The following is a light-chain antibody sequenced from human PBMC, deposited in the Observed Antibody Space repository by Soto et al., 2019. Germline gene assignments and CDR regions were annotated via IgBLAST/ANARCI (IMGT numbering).Light chain of an antibody. CDR2: GAS. CDR1: ESVSNN. CDR3: QQYNKRPIT. J-gene: IGKJ4*01. Sequence: EIVLTQSPATLSVSQGERATLSCRASESVSNNLAWYQQKPGQAPRLLIYGASARATGIPARFSGSGSGTEFTLTISSLQSEDFAVYYCQQYNKRPITFGGGTKVEIK. V-gene: IGKV3-15*01.